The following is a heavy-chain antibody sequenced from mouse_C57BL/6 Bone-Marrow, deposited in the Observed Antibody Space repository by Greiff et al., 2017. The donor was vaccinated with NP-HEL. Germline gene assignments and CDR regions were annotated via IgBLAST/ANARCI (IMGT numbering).Heavy chain of an antibody. Sequence: QVQLQQSGAELVRPGTSVKMSCKASGYTFTNYWIGWAKQRPGHGLEWIGDIYPGGGYTNYNEKFKGKATLTADKSSSTAYLQFSSLTSEDSAIYYCARGGYRGYAMDYWGQGTSVTVSS. CDR2: IYPGGGYT. V-gene: IGHV1-63*01. D-gene: IGHD2-14*01. CDR3: ARGGYRGYAMDY. J-gene: IGHJ4*01. CDR1: GYTFTNYW.